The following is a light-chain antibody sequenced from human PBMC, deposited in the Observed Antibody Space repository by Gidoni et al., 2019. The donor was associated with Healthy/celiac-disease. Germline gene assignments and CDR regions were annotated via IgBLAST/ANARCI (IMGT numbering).Light chain of an antibody. CDR1: QSVSSY. Sequence: EIVLTQSPATLSLSPGERATLSCRASQSVSSYLAWYQQKPGQAPRLLIYDASLGLEDVRLYKMNFTLTISSLEPEDFAVYYCQQRSNWPRTFGKGTKLEIK. V-gene: IGKV3-11*01. CDR2: DAS. CDR3: QQRSNWPRT. J-gene: IGKJ2*01.